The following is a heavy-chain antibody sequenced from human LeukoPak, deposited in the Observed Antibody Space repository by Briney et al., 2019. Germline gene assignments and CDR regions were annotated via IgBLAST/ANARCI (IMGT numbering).Heavy chain of an antibody. CDR1: SYTFTSYG. CDR2: ISAHNGNT. V-gene: IGHV1-18*01. Sequence: ASVKVSCKASSYTFTSYGISWVRQAPGQGLEWMGWISAHNGNTNYAQNLQGRVAMTTDTSTSTAYMELRSLRSDDTAVYYCARTYSSYFSSSEFDHWGRGTLVTVSS. CDR3: ARTYSSYFSSSEFDH. D-gene: IGHD6-13*01. J-gene: IGHJ4*02.